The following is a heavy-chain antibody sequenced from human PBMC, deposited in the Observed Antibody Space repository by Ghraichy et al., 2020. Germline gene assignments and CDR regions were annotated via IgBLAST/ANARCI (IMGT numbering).Heavy chain of an antibody. CDR1: GGSISSSSYY. Sequence: SQTLSLTCTVSGGSISSSSYYWGWIRQPPGKGLEWIGSIYYSGSTYYNPSLKSRVTISVDTSKNQFSLKLSSVTAADTAVYYCARRVSGQWRQYYFDYWGQGTLVTVSS. V-gene: IGHV4-39*01. D-gene: IGHD6-19*01. CDR2: IYYSGST. J-gene: IGHJ4*02. CDR3: ARRVSGQWRQYYFDY.